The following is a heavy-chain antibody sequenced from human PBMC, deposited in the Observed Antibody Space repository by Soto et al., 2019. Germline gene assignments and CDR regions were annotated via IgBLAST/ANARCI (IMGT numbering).Heavy chain of an antibody. J-gene: IGHJ4*02. V-gene: IGHV3-7*01. Sequence: GGSLRLSCAASGFTFSSYWMSWVRQAPGKGLEWVANIKQDGSEKYYVDSVKGRFTISRDNAKNSLYLQMNSLRAEDTAVYYCARVYSSSWPLEDYWGQGTLVTVSS. CDR2: IKQDGSEK. CDR3: ARVYSSSWPLEDY. D-gene: IGHD6-13*01. CDR1: GFTFSSYW.